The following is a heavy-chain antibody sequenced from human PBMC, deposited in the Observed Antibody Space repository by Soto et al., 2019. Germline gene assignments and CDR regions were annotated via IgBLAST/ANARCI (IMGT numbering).Heavy chain of an antibody. D-gene: IGHD2-2*01. CDR2: IYYSGST. V-gene: IGHV4-59*01. CDR1: GGSISSYY. J-gene: IGHJ4*02. CDR3: VRGRGCSSSNCYFGFDL. Sequence: QMQLQESGPGLVKPSETLPLTCTVSGGSISSYYWSWIRQLPGKGLEWIGYIYYSGSTNYSPSLKSRVTISLDTSKNQFSLKLSSVTAADTAVYYCVRGRGCSSSNCYFGFDLWGQGTLVTVSS.